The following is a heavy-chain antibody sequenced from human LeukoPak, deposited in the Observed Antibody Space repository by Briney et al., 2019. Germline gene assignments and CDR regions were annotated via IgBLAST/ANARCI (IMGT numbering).Heavy chain of an antibody. CDR1: GFTLSGHR. Sequence: GGSLRLSCAASGFTLSGHRTSWVRQAPGKGLEWVANINQGGSDKYYVDSVKGRFTISRDNANNLLYLQMNSLRGEDTAVYYCTRDRSRAEDDWGQGTLVTVSS. V-gene: IGHV3-7*01. J-gene: IGHJ4*02. CDR2: INQGGSDK. D-gene: IGHD1-14*01. CDR3: TRDRSRAEDD.